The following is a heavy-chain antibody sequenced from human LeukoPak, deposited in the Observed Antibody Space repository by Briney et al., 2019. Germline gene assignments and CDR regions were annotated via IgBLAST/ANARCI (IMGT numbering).Heavy chain of an antibody. CDR2: IYYSGST. CDR3: ASGLRYFDLYY. Sequence: SETLSLTCTVSGGSISSSSYYWGWIRQPPGKGLEWIGRIYYSGSTYYNPSLKSRVTISVDTSRNQFSLKLSSVTAADTAVYYCASGLRYFDLYYWGQGTLVTVSS. V-gene: IGHV4-39*07. J-gene: IGHJ4*02. CDR1: GGSISSSSYY. D-gene: IGHD3-9*01.